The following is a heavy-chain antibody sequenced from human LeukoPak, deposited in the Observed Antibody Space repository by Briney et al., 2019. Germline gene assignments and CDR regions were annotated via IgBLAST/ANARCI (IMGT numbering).Heavy chain of an antibody. V-gene: IGHV4-61*02. Sequence: SETLSLTCTVSGGSISSSSYYWSWIRQPAGKGLEWIGRFSASGNSNYNPSLKSRLTISVDTSKNQFSLKLSSVTAADTAVYYCAVSGIAVAASHFDYWGQGTLVTVSS. D-gene: IGHD6-19*01. CDR3: AVSGIAVAASHFDY. CDR1: GGSISSSSYY. CDR2: FSASGNS. J-gene: IGHJ4*02.